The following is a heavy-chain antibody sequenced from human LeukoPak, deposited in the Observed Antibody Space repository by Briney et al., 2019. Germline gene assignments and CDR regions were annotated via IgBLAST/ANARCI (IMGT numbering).Heavy chain of an antibody. CDR1: GDSITGYY. J-gene: IGHJ4*02. CDR2: VYHTGTS. CDR3: ARALDTWSALDY. Sequence: PSETLSLTCTVSGDSITGYYWTWVRQPPGKGPEWIGYVYHTGTSNYNPSVRSRITMSVDTSRNQYSMKLTSVTAADTAVYFCARALDTWSALDYWGLGTLVTVSS. V-gene: IGHV4-59*01. D-gene: IGHD5-18*01.